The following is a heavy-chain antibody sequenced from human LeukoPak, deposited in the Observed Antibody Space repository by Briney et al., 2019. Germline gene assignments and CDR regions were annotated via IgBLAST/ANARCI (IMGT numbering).Heavy chain of an antibody. CDR2: IYSGGST. CDR1: GFTVSSNY. D-gene: IGHD2-15*01. J-gene: IGHJ6*02. CDR3: ARDSLSYYYGMDV. Sequence: GGSLRLSCAASGFTVSSNYMSWVRQAPEKGLEWVSVIYSGGSTYYADSVKGRFTISRHNSKNTLYLQMNSLRAEDTAVYYCARDSLSYYYGMDVWGQGTTVTVSS. V-gene: IGHV3-53*04.